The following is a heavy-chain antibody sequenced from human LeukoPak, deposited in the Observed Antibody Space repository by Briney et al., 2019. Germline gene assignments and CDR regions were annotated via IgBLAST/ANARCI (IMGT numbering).Heavy chain of an antibody. CDR1: GFTFSSYA. CDR2: ISGSGGST. Sequence: PGGSLRLSCAASGFTFSSYAMSWVRQAPGKGLEWVSAISGSGGSTYYADSVKGRFTISRDNSKNTLYLQMNSLRAEDTAIYYCASIRWELLPFFDYWGQGTLVTVSS. CDR3: ASIRWELLPFFDY. J-gene: IGHJ4*02. D-gene: IGHD1-26*01. V-gene: IGHV3-23*01.